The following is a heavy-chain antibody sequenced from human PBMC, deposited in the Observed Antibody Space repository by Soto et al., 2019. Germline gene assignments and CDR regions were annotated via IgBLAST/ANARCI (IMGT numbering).Heavy chain of an antibody. CDR3: AKGPGSYSDFNY. CDR2: ISGSGDRI. CDR1: GFTFSSYA. D-gene: IGHD1-26*01. J-gene: IGHJ4*02. V-gene: IGHV3-23*01. Sequence: EVPLLESGGGLVQPGGSLRLSCAASGFTFSSYAMSWVRQAPGKGLEWVSSISGSGDRIFYGDSVKGRFTISRDNSKNTLDLQMNSLRVEDTALYYCAKGPGSYSDFNYWGQGTLVTVSS.